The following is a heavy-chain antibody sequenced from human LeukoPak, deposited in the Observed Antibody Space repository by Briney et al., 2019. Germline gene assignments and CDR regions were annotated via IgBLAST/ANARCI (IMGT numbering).Heavy chain of an antibody. CDR1: GGSISSYY. CDR2: IYYSGST. Sequence: PSETLSLTCTVSGGSISSYYWSWIRQPPGKGLEWIGYIYYSGSTNYNPSLKSRVTISVDKSKNQFSLKLSSVTAADTAVYYCARVPGGRWLQSDYWGQGTLVTVSS. D-gene: IGHD5-24*01. CDR3: ARVPGGRWLQSDY. V-gene: IGHV4-59*01. J-gene: IGHJ4*02.